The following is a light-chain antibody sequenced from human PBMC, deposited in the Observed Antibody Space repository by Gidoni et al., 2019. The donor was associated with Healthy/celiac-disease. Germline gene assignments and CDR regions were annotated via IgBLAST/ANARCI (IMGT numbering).Light chain of an antibody. Sequence: DIQRTHSRSTLSASVGDRGTITCRPSQSISSWLAWYQQKPGNAPKLLIYDASSLKSGVPSRFSGGRAGTEFTLTISSLQHDDFAAYYCQQYNSYSPWTFGQGTKLEIK. CDR2: DAS. J-gene: IGKJ2*02. CDR3: QQYNSYSPWT. V-gene: IGKV1-5*01. CDR1: QSISSW.